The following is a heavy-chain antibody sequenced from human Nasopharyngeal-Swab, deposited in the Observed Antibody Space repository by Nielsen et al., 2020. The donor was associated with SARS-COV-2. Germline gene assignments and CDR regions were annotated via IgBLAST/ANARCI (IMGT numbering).Heavy chain of an antibody. J-gene: IGHJ6*02. CDR1: GFTFSSYS. D-gene: IGHD2/OR15-2a*01. CDR3: ATEKLLPPPTTFYGMDV. V-gene: IGHV3-21*01. Sequence: GGSLRLSCAASGFTFSSYSMNWVRQAPGKGLEWVSSISSSSSYIYYADSVKGRFTISRDNAKNSLYLQMNSLRAEDTAVYYCATEKLLPPPTTFYGMDVWGQGTTVTVSS. CDR2: ISSSSSYI.